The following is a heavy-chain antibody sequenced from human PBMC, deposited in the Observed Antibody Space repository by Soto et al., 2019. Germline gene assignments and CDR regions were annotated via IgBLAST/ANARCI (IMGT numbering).Heavy chain of an antibody. D-gene: IGHD6-13*01. CDR1: GFSLSTSGVG. V-gene: IGHV2-5*02. CDR3: AHMRSSLEIPYGMDV. J-gene: IGHJ6*02. CDR2: IYWDDDK. Sequence: QITLKESGPTLVKPTQTLTLTCTFSGFSLSTSGVGVGWIRQPPGKALEWLALIYWDDDKRYSPSLKIRLTINKDTSKNQVVLTMTNMDTVDTATYYCAHMRSSLEIPYGMDVWGQGTTVTVSS.